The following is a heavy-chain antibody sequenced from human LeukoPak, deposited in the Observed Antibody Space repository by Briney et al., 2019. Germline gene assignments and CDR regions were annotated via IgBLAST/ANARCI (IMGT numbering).Heavy chain of an antibody. CDR2: IIPIFGTA. J-gene: IGHJ5*02. CDR3: ARGGPIHSSSWYVASNWFDP. V-gene: IGHV1-69*13. CDR1: GGTFSSYA. D-gene: IGHD6-13*01. Sequence: SVKVSCKASGGTFSSYAISWVRQAPGQGLEWMGGIIPIFGTANYAQKFQGRVTITADESTSTAYMELSSLRSEDTAVYYCARGGPIHSSSWYVASNWFDPWGQGTLVTVSS.